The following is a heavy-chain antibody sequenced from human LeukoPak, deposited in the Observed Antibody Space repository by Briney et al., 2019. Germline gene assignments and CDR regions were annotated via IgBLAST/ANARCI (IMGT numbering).Heavy chain of an antibody. Sequence: SETLSLTCTVSGGSISSYYWSWIRQPAGKGLEWIGRIYTSGSNNYNPSLKSRVTMSVDTSKNQFSLKLSSVTAADTAMYYCAREVADYGGYYYYHYMDVWGKGITVTISS. D-gene: IGHD4-23*01. J-gene: IGHJ6*03. CDR2: IYTSGSN. CDR1: GGSISSYY. V-gene: IGHV4-4*07. CDR3: AREVADYGGYYYYHYMDV.